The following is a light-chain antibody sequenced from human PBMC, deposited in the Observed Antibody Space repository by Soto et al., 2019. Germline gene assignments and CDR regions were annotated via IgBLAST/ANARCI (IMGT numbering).Light chain of an antibody. CDR3: SSYTSSSTFVV. J-gene: IGLJ2*01. CDR1: SSDVGGYNY. V-gene: IGLV2-14*01. Sequence: QSALTQPASVSGSPGQAITISCTGTSSDVGGYNYVSWYQQHPGKAPKLMIYDVSNRPSGVSNRFSGAKSGNTASLTISGLQAEDDADYYCSSYTSSSTFVVFGGGTKLAFL. CDR2: DVS.